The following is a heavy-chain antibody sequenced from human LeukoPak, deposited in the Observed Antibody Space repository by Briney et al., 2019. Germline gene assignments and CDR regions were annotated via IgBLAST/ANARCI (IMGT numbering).Heavy chain of an antibody. CDR1: GFTFSSYG. Sequence: TGGSLRLSCAASGFTFSSYGMHWVRQAPGKGLEWVAFIRYDGSNKYYADSVKGRFTISRDNSKNTLYLQMNSLRAEDTAVYYCAKGTGESGWFDPRGQGTLVTVSS. V-gene: IGHV3-30*02. D-gene: IGHD7-27*01. CDR2: IRYDGSNK. J-gene: IGHJ5*02. CDR3: AKGTGESGWFDP.